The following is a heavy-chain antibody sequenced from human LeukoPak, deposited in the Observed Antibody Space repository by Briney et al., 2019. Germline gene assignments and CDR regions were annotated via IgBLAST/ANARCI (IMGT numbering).Heavy chain of an antibody. J-gene: IGHJ4*02. CDR3: ARRSSDDSSGYYSPHFDF. CDR2: IDHSGNT. Sequence: PSETLSLTCAVYGGSFSAYHWSWIRQSPGKGLEWIGQIDHSGNTKYNSSLKSRVTISADTSRNQFTLRLSSVTAADTAVYFCARRSSDDSSGYYSPHFDFWGQGTLVTVSS. CDR1: GGSFSAYH. D-gene: IGHD3-22*01. V-gene: IGHV4-34*01.